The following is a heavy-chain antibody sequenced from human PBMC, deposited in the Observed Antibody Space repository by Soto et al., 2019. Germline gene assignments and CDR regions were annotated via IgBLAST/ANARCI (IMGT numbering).Heavy chain of an antibody. J-gene: IGHJ4*02. CDR1: GVSISSSSYY. D-gene: IGHD3-16*01. V-gene: IGHV4-39*01. CDR2: IYYSGST. Sequence: QLQLQESGPGLVKPSETLSLTCTVSGVSISSSSYYWGWIRQPPGKGLEWIGRIYYSGSTYYNPSLKSRVTISVDTSKNQFYLKLGAVTGADTAVYYCARIGRVGGVVDYWGQGTLVTVSS. CDR3: ARIGRVGGVVDY.